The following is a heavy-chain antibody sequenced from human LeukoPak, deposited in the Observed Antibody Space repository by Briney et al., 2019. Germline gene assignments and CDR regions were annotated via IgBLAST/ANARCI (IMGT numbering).Heavy chain of an antibody. Sequence: ASVKVSCKASGYTFTSYYMHWFRHSPGQGLEWMGIINPSGGSTSYAQKFQGRVTMTRDTSTSTVYMELSSLRSEDTAVYYCARMGLDILTGYYHDYWGQGTLVTVSS. CDR3: ARMGLDILTGYYHDY. J-gene: IGHJ4*02. CDR2: INPSGGST. CDR1: GYTFTSYY. V-gene: IGHV1-46*01. D-gene: IGHD3-9*01.